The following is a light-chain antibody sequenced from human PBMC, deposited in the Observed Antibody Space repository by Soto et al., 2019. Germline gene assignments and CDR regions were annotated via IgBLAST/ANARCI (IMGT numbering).Light chain of an antibody. Sequence: EIVLTQSPATLSLSPGERATLSCRASQSVSSYLAWYQQKPGQAPRLLIYDASNRATGIPARFSGSGSGTDFTLTISSLEPEDVAVYYCQQRSNWPLTFGVGTKMEIK. CDR3: QQRSNWPLT. CDR1: QSVSSY. CDR2: DAS. V-gene: IGKV3-11*01. J-gene: IGKJ4*01.